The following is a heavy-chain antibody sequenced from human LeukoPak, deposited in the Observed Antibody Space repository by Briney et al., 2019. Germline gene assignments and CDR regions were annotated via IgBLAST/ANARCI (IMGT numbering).Heavy chain of an antibody. Sequence: PGGSLRLSCAASGFPFSTYTMTWVRQAPGKGLEWDSSITSGSSYIYYADSVKGRFTISRDNAKNSLYLQMNSLRAEDTAVYYCGRQMGYYYDSSIGGIDYWGQGTLVTVSS. D-gene: IGHD3-22*01. V-gene: IGHV3-21*01. CDR1: GFPFSTYT. J-gene: IGHJ4*02. CDR2: ITSGSSYI. CDR3: GRQMGYYYDSSIGGIDY.